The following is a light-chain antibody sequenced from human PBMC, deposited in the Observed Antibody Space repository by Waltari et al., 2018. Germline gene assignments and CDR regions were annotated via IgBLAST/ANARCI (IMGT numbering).Light chain of an antibody. J-gene: IGKJ4*01. CDR3: QQYNNRPPVT. CDR2: GAS. V-gene: IGKV3-15*01. Sequence: EIVMTQSPATLSVSPGERATLSCRASQSVSSNLAWYQQKSGQAPRLLIYGASTRATGIPARFSGSGSGTEFTLIISSLQSEDFALYYCQQYNNRPPVTFGGGTKVEIK. CDR1: QSVSSN.